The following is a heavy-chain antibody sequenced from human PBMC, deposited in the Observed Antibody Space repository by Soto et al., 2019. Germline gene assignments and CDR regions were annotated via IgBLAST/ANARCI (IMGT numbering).Heavy chain of an antibody. V-gene: IGHV3-7*03. CDR3: ARDWAGSTTVNDAFDI. D-gene: IGHD4-17*01. Sequence: GGSLRLSCAASGFTFSSYWMSWVRQAPGKGLEWVANIKQDGSEKYYVDSVKGRFTISRDNAKNSLYLQMNSLRAEDTAVYSCARDWAGSTTVNDAFDIWGQGTMVTVSS. CDR1: GFTFSSYW. J-gene: IGHJ3*02. CDR2: IKQDGSEK.